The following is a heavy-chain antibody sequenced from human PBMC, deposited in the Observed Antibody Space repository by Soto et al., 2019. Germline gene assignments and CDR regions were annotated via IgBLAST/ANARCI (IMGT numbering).Heavy chain of an antibody. V-gene: IGHV1-3*01. CDR3: ARAPAATGSYPWGY. J-gene: IGHJ4*02. D-gene: IGHD3-9*01. Sequence: QVQLVQSEAEMKKPGASVKVSCKASGYAFTSYIIHWVRHAPGQRLEWMGWINAGNGNTKYSQKFQGRVTITRDTSESTAYIEQSSLRSEDTAVYYCARAPAATGSYPWGYWGQGTLVTVSS. CDR2: INAGNGNT. CDR1: GYAFTSYI.